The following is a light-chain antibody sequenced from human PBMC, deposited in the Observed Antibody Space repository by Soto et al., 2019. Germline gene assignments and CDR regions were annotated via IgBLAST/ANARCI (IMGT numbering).Light chain of an antibody. CDR1: QSVSSN. V-gene: IGKV3-20*01. CDR3: QQYGSSGT. CDR2: GAS. Sequence: IVMTQSPATPSVSPGERATLSCRASQSVSSNLAWYQQKPGQAPRLLIYGASTRATGIPDRFSGSGSGTDFTLTISRLEPEDFAVYYCQQYGSSGTFGQGTKVDIK. J-gene: IGKJ1*01.